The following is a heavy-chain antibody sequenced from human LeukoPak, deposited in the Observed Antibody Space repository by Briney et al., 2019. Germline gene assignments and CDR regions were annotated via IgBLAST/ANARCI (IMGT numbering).Heavy chain of an antibody. CDR1: GGSFSGYY. CDR3: ARGLRRRLYSSSSPFDY. Sequence: PSETLSLTCAVYGGSFSGYYWSWIRQPPGQGLEWIGEINHSGSTNYNPSLKSRVTISVDTSKNQFSLKLSSVTAADTAVYYCARGLRRRLYSSSSPFDYWGQGTLVTVSS. CDR2: INHSGST. V-gene: IGHV4-34*01. D-gene: IGHD6-6*01. J-gene: IGHJ4*02.